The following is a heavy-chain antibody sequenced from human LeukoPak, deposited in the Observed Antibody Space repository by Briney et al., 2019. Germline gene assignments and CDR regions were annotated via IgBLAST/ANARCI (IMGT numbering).Heavy chain of an antibody. J-gene: IGHJ4*02. CDR3: AKYVVAGTYFDY. V-gene: IGHV3-23*01. D-gene: IGHD6-19*01. Sequence: GGSLRLSCAASGFTFSSYAMSWVRQAPGKGLEWVSAISGSGGCTYYADSVKGRFTISRDNSKNTLYLQMNSLRAEDTAVYYCAKYVVAGTYFDYWGQGTLVTVSS. CDR2: ISGSGGCT. CDR1: GFTFSSYA.